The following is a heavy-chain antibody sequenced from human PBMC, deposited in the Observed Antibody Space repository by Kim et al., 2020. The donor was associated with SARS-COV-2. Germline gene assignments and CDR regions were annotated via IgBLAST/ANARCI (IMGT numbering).Heavy chain of an antibody. J-gene: IGHJ6*02. D-gene: IGHD5-18*01. Sequence: GGSLRLSCAASGFTFDDYAMHWVRQAPGKGLEWVSGISWNSGSIGYADSVKGRFTISRDNAKNSLYLQMNSLRAEDTALYYCAKGPTLYSYAQYYYYGMDVWGQGTTVTVSS. CDR1: GFTFDDYA. V-gene: IGHV3-9*01. CDR2: ISWNSGSI. CDR3: AKGPTLYSYAQYYYYGMDV.